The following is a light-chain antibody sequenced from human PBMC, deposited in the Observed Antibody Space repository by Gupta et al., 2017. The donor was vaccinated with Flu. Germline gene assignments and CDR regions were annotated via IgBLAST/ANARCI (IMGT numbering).Light chain of an antibody. J-gene: IGKJ1*01. Sequence: PSSVSASVGDRVTITCRASQDISTWLAWYQQKPGKAPKLLIYGASSLQSGVPSRLTGGGSGTDFTLTISNLQPEDYATYYCQQASNSLWTFGQGTKVEIK. CDR2: GAS. V-gene: IGKV1-12*02. CDR1: QDISTW. CDR3: QQASNSLWT.